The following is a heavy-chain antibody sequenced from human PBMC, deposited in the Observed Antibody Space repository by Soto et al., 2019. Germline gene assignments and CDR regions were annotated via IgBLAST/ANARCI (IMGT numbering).Heavy chain of an antibody. CDR1: GFTFGNYG. CDR3: AKGFMVLVTVLRTDEACDV. V-gene: IGHV3-23*01. D-gene: IGHD3-16*01. CDR2: ISGGGGNT. Sequence: DVQMLESGGGLVPPGGSLRLSCTTSGFTFGNYGMNWVRQAPGKGMEWVLGISGGGGNTYYADSVKGRFTIPSDPPKNSVSLEISSLRAEATGHYYGAKGFMVLVTVLRTDEACDVWAQGTGVSAYS. J-gene: IGHJ3*01.